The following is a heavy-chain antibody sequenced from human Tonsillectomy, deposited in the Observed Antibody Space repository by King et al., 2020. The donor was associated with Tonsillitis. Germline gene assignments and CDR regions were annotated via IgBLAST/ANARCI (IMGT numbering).Heavy chain of an antibody. Sequence: QLVQSGAEVKKPGSSVKVSCKASGGTFSSHAITWVRQAPGQGLEWMGRIIPIIGSGNYAQKFQGRVTMTADKSTSTAYMELSSLRSEDTAVYYCARGLYDSSGFTLGYWAQGTLVTVSS. CDR1: GGTFSSHA. CDR2: IIPIIGSG. D-gene: IGHD3-22*01. CDR3: ARGLYDSSGFTLGY. J-gene: IGHJ4*02. V-gene: IGHV1-69*06.